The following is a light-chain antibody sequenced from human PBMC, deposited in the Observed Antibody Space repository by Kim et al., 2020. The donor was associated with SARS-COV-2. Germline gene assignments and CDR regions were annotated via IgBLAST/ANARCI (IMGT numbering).Light chain of an antibody. CDR2: GKN. CDR1: SLRSYY. V-gene: IGLV3-19*01. J-gene: IGLJ3*02. Sequence: LGQTVRITCQGDSLRSYYASWYQQKPGQAPVLVIYGKNNRPSGIPDRFSGSSSGNTASLTITGAQAEDEADYYCNSRDSSGNHLTVFGGGTKLTVL. CDR3: NSRDSSGNHLTV.